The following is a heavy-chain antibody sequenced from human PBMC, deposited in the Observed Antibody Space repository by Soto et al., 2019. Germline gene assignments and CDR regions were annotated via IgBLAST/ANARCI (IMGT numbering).Heavy chain of an antibody. CDR3: AKDRVAVAGTDAFDI. CDR1: GFTFSSYA. Sequence: GGSLRLSCAASGFTFSSYAMSWVRQAPGKGLEWVSAISGSGSNTYYADSVKGRFTISRDKSKNTLYLQMNSLRAEDAAVYAFAKDRVAVAGTDAFDIWGQGTMVTVSS. V-gene: IGHV3-23*01. J-gene: IGHJ3*02. D-gene: IGHD6-19*01. CDR2: ISGSGSNT.